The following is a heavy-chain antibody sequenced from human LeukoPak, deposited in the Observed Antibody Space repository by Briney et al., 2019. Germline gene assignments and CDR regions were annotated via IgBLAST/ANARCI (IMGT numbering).Heavy chain of an antibody. V-gene: IGHV3-74*01. J-gene: IGHJ4*02. CDR2: INSDGSST. CDR3: AAVVGSGSYYDY. D-gene: IGHD1-26*01. Sequence: GGSLRLSCVASGFTFSRYWMHWVRQAPGKGLVWVSRINSDGSSTSYADSVKGRFTISRDNAKNTLFLQMNSLRAEDTAVYYCAAVVGSGSYYDYWGQGALVTVSS. CDR1: GFTFSRYW.